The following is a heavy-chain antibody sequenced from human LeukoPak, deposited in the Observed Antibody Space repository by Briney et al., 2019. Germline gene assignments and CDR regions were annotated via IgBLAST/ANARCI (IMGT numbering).Heavy chain of an antibody. CDR1: GFTFSSYW. Sequence: PGGSLRLSCVTSGFTFSSYWLSWVRQAPGKGLEWVANINQDGSELFYVDSVKGRFTISRDNAKNSLYLQMNSLRAEYTAVYYCARDLPTAHSWFDPWGQGTLVTVSS. CDR3: ARDLPTAHSWFDP. D-gene: IGHD4-17*01. V-gene: IGHV3-7*04. CDR2: INQDGSEL. J-gene: IGHJ5*02.